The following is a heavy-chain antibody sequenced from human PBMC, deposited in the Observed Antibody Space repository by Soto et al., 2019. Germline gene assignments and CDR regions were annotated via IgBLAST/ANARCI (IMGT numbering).Heavy chain of an antibody. CDR1: GGSVSSGSYY. CDR2: IYYSGST. J-gene: IGHJ4*02. CDR3: ARDSQQGLIDY. V-gene: IGHV4-61*01. D-gene: IGHD3-22*01. Sequence: SETLCLTCTVSGGSVSSGSYYWSWIRQPPGKGLEWIGYIYYSGSTNYNPSLKSRVTISVDTSKNQFSLKLSSVTAADTAVYYCARDSQQGLIDYWGQGTLVTVSS.